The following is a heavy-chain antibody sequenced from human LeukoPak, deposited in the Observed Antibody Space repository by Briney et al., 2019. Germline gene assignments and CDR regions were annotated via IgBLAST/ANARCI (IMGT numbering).Heavy chain of an antibody. CDR2: MNPNSGNT. J-gene: IGHJ4*02. D-gene: IGHD2-15*01. CDR1: GYTFTSYD. Sequence: ASVKVSCKASGYTFTSYDINWVRQATGQGLEWMGWMNPNSGNTGYAQKFQGRVTMTRNTSISTAYMELSSLRSEDTAVYYCARPVISSCYSLDYWGQGTLVTVSS. V-gene: IGHV1-8*01. CDR3: ARPVISSCYSLDY.